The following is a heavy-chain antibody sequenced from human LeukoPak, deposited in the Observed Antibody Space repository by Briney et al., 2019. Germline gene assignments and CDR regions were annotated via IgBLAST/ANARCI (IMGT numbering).Heavy chain of an antibody. CDR1: GFTFSSHS. CDR2: ISSSSSNI. CDR3: ARGYCSSTSCSFDY. J-gene: IGHJ4*02. Sequence: KPGGSLRLSCAASGFTFSSHSMNWVRQAPGKGLEWVSSISSSSSNIYYADSVKGRFTISRDNAKNSLYLQMNSLRAEDTAVYYCARGYCSSTSCSFDYWGQGTLVTVSS. D-gene: IGHD2-2*01. V-gene: IGHV3-21*01.